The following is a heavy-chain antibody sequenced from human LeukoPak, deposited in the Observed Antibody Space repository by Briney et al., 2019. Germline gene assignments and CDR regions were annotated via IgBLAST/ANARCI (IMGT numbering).Heavy chain of an antibody. CDR3: ARFRGRSAYYLDY. J-gene: IGHJ4*02. D-gene: IGHD2-15*01. Sequence: SETLSLTCTVSGGSIGNYSWSWIRQPPGKGLEWIGYIYYSVSTDHNPSLKSRVTISADTSKNQFSLRLTSVTAADTAVYYCARFRGRSAYYLDYWGQGTLVTVSS. V-gene: IGHV4-59*01. CDR1: GGSIGNYS. CDR2: IYYSVST.